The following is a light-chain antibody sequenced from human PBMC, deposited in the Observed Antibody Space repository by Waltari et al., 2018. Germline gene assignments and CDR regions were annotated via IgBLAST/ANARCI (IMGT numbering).Light chain of an antibody. V-gene: IGLV1-40*01. CDR1: GSNIGAGYD. CDR2: GNT. J-gene: IGLJ3*02. Sequence: QSVLTQPPSVSGAPGQRVTISCTGSGSNIGAGYDVHWYQQLPGTAPKLLIYGNTNRPSGVPDRFSGSKSGTSVSLAITGLQAEDEAYYYCQSYDSSLTGSWVFGGGTKLTVL. CDR3: QSYDSSLTGSWV.